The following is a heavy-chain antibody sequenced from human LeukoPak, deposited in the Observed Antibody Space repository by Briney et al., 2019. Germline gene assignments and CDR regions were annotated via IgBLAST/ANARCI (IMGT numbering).Heavy chain of an antibody. J-gene: IGHJ4*02. CDR2: ISGSGGST. CDR3: AKDPGAGVVTGRTGFDY. V-gene: IGHV3-23*01. D-gene: IGHD3-3*01. Sequence: GGSLRLSCAASGFTVSSNYMNWVRQAPGKGLEWVSAISGSGGSTYYADSVKGRFTISRDNSKNTLYLQMNSLRAEDTAVYYCAKDPGAGVVTGRTGFDYWGQGTLVTVSS. CDR1: GFTVSSNY.